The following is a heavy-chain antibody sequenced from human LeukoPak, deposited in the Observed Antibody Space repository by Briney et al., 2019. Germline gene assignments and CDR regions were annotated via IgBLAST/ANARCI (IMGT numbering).Heavy chain of an antibody. D-gene: IGHD2-15*01. J-gene: IGHJ4*02. V-gene: IGHV3-7*03. CDR3: ASDSPGYSSGSYLTY. CDR2: IKQDGSEK. CDR1: GFIFRTYW. Sequence: GGSLRLSCAASGFIFRTYWMSWVRQALGQGLEWVANIKQDGSEKYYVDSVKGRFTISRDNAKNSLYLQMNSLRDEDTAVYYCASDSPGYSSGSYLTYWGQGTLVTVSS.